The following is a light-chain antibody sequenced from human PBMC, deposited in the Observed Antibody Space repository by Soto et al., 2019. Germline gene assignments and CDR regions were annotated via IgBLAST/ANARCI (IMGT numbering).Light chain of an antibody. V-gene: IGLV2-14*01. CDR1: SSDIGGYNY. CDR2: DVT. Sequence: QSVLAQPASVSGSPGQSIAISCTGTSSDIGGYNYVSWYQQHPGKAPKLMIHDVTTRPSGVSNRFSGSKSGNTASLTISGLQAEDEADYYCTSYTTSNTLAFGAGTKVTVL. CDR3: TSYTTSNTLA. J-gene: IGLJ1*01.